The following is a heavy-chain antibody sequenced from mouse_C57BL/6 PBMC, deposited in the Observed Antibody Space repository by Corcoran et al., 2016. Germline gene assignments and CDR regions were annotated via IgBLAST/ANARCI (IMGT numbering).Heavy chain of an antibody. Sequence: EVQLQQSGAELVRPGASVKLSCTASGFNIKDYYMHWVKQRPEQGLEWIGRIDPEDGDTEYAPKFQGKATMTADTSSNTAYLQLSSLTSEDTAVYYCTTCSGDGYYYAMDYWGQGTSVTVSS. D-gene: IGHD2-3*01. V-gene: IGHV14-1*01. J-gene: IGHJ4*01. CDR2: IDPEDGDT. CDR1: GFNIKDYY. CDR3: TTCSGDGYYYAMDY.